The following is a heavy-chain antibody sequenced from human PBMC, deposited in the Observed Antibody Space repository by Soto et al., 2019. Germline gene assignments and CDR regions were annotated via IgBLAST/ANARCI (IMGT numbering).Heavy chain of an antibody. Sequence: EVQLVASGGGLVQPGRSLRLSCAASGFTFDDYDMHWVRRVPGKGLEWVSSISWNSNIIGYADSVKGRFTISRDNAKNSLYLQMNSLRPEDTALYYCAKGGPDGFCSGGRCYFDYWGQGTLVTVSS. CDR1: GFTFDDYD. CDR2: ISWNSNII. D-gene: IGHD2-15*01. V-gene: IGHV3-9*01. J-gene: IGHJ4*02. CDR3: AKGGPDGFCSGGRCYFDY.